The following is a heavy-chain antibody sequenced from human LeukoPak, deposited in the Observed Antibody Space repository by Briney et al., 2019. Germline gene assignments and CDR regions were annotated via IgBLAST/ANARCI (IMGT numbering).Heavy chain of an antibody. V-gene: IGHV3-23*01. CDR2: IGGSDAVT. J-gene: IGHJ3*02. Sequence: GGSLRLSCAASGFTFSSYAMNWVRQAPGKGLEWVSTIGGSDAVTFYADSVKGRFTISRDNSKNTLYLQMNSLKTEDTAVYYCTTDWETYYYDSSGYFRDDAFDIWGQGTMVTVSS. CDR3: TTDWETYYYDSSGYFRDDAFDI. D-gene: IGHD3-22*01. CDR1: GFTFSSYA.